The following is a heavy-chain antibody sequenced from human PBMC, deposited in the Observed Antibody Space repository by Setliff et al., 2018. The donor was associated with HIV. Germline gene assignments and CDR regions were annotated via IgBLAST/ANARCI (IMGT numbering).Heavy chain of an antibody. CDR2: VRSKPNGGTT. J-gene: IGHJ4*02. CDR3: TRDRRGSSSWSGYNGGFDY. V-gene: IGHV3-49*04. CDR1: GFTFSSYS. D-gene: IGHD3-3*01. Sequence: PGGSLRLSCAASGFTFSSYSMNWVRQAPGKGLEWVGFVRSKPNGGTTDYAASVKGRFTISRDDAKTIAYLHMNSLTTDDTAVYFCTRDRRGSSSWSGYNGGFDYWGQGTLVTVSS.